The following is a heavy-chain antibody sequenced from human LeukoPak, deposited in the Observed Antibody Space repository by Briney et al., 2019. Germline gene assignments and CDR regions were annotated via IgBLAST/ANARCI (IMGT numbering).Heavy chain of an antibody. J-gene: IGHJ4*02. CDR3: AKGPYDFWSGSLDY. Sequence: GGSPRLSCAASGFTFSSYAMHWVRQAPGKGLEWVAVIWYGGSNKYYADSVKGRFTISRDNSKNTLYLQMNSLRAEDTAVYYCAKGPYDFWSGSLDYWGQGTLVTVSS. CDR1: GFTFSSYA. V-gene: IGHV3-30*02. D-gene: IGHD3-3*01. CDR2: IWYGGSNK.